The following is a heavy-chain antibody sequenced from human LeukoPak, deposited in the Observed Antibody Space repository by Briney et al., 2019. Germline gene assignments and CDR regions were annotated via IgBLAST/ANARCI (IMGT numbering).Heavy chain of an antibody. D-gene: IGHD3-10*01. Sequence: MTSETLSLTCTVSGGSISSGSYYWSWIRQPAGKGLEWIGRIYTSGSTNYNPSLKSRVTISVDTSKNQFSLKLSSVTAADTAVYYCAREAYGSGSYANDYWGQGTLVTVSS. J-gene: IGHJ4*02. V-gene: IGHV4-61*02. CDR3: AREAYGSGSYANDY. CDR1: GGSISSGSYY. CDR2: IYTSGST.